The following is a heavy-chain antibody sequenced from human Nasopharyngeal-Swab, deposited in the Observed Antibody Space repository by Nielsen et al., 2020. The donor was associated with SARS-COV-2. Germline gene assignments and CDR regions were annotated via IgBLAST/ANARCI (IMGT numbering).Heavy chain of an antibody. D-gene: IGHD4-17*01. V-gene: IGHV3-33*06. CDR2: IWYDGSNK. CDR1: GFTFSSYG. Sequence: GESLKISCAASGFTFSSYGMHWVRQAPGKGLEWVAVIWYDGSNKYYADSVKGRFTVSRDNSKNAVYLQMNSLRAEDSAVYYCAKGGVSVYGDSYYFDFWGQGTLVTVSS. CDR3: AKGGVSVYGDSYYFDF. J-gene: IGHJ4*02.